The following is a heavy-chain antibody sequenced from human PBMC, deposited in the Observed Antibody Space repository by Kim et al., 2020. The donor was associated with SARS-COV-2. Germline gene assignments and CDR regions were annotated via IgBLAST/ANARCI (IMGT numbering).Heavy chain of an antibody. CDR1: GFTFSSYS. CDR3: AREGVVAAAGTENLLVGYYYYGMDV. D-gene: IGHD6-13*01. Sequence: GGSLRLSCAASGFTFSSYSMNWVRQAPGKGLEWVSSISSSSYIYYADSVKGRFTISRDNAKNSLYLQMNSLRAEDTAVYYCAREGVVAAAGTENLLVGYYYYGMDVWGQGTTVTVSS. J-gene: IGHJ6*02. CDR2: ISSSSYI. V-gene: IGHV3-21*01.